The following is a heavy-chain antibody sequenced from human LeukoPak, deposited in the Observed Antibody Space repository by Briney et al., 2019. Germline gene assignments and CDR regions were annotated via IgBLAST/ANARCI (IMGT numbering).Heavy chain of an antibody. CDR1: GFTFSSYW. CDR3: TTGYSSGWYNEGNY. J-gene: IGHJ4*02. CDR2: IKQDGSGE. Sequence: PGGSLRLSCVASGFTFSSYWMSWVRQAPGQGLEWVAKIKQDGSGEYYLDSVKGRFTISRDNAKNSLYLQTNSLRAEDTAVYFCTTGYSSGWYNEGNYWGQGTLVTVSS. D-gene: IGHD6-19*01. V-gene: IGHV3-7*01.